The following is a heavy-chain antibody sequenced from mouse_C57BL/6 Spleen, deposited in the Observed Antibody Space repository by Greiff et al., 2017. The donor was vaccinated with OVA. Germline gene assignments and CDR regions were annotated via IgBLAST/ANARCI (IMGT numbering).Heavy chain of an antibody. CDR2: ISYSGST. D-gene: IGHD4-1*01. CDR1: GYSITSGYD. Sequence: EVKLQESGPGMVKPSQSLSLTCTVTGYSITSGYDWHWIRHFPGNKLEWMGYISYSGSTNYNPSLKSRISITHDTSKNHFFLKLNSVTTEDTATYYCARENWGGFAYWGQGTLVTVSA. J-gene: IGHJ3*01. V-gene: IGHV3-1*01. CDR3: ARENWGGFAY.